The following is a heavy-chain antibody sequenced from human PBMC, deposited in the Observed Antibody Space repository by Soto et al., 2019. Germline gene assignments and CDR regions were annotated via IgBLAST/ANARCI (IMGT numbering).Heavy chain of an antibody. J-gene: IGHJ5*01. CDR2: IGGGGTDT. CDR3: AKYAVSYNGKWDWFDS. CDR1: RFTFSDFA. D-gene: IGHD1-20*01. Sequence: DVQLSESGGGLVQPGGSLTLSCAASRFTFSDFAMNWVRQAPGKGLEWVSSIGGGGTDTYYADSVKGRFTISRDNSKNPLYLQIDSRRDEDTAVYYCAKYAVSYNGKWDWFDSWGQGTLVIVSS. V-gene: IGHV3-23*01.